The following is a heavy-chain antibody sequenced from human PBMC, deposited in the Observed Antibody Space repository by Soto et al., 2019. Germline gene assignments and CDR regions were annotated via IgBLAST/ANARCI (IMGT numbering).Heavy chain of an antibody. D-gene: IGHD3-3*01. Sequence: GGFLSLSCAASGFTFSSYAMSWVRQAPGKGLEWVSAISGSGGSTYYADSVKGRFTISRDNSKNTLYLQMNSLRAEDTAVYYCAKGADYDFWSGSPQNYFDYWGQGTLVTVSS. J-gene: IGHJ4*02. CDR2: ISGSGGST. CDR3: AKGADYDFWSGSPQNYFDY. CDR1: GFTFSSYA. V-gene: IGHV3-23*01.